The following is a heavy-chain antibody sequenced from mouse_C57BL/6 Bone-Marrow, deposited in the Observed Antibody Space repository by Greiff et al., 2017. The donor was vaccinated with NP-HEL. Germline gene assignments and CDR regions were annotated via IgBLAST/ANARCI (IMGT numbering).Heavy chain of an antibody. CDR3: ARDGYYYGSSLYYAMDY. J-gene: IGHJ4*01. CDR1: GYTFTSYG. Sequence: QVQLQQSGAELARPGASVKLSCKASGYTFTSYGISWVKQRTGQGLEWIGEIYPRSGNTYYNEKFKGKATLTADKSSSTAYMELRSLKSEDSAVDFCARDGYYYGSSLYYAMDYWGQGTSVTVSS. D-gene: IGHD1-1*01. V-gene: IGHV1-81*01. CDR2: IYPRSGNT.